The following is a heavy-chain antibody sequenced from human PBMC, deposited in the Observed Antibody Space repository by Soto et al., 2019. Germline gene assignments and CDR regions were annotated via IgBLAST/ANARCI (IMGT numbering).Heavy chain of an antibody. V-gene: IGHV4-30-4*01. J-gene: IGHJ6*02. D-gene: IGHD2-21*02. Sequence: SETLSLSCTVSGGTISSGDYYWSWISQSPGKGLEWIGYIHYSGSIIYNPSFKSRVTISVDTSKNQFSLQLSSVTAADTAVYFCAREDDGGDRDYYGLDVWGQGTTVTVSS. CDR2: IHYSGSI. CDR1: GGTISSGDYY. CDR3: AREDDGGDRDYYGLDV.